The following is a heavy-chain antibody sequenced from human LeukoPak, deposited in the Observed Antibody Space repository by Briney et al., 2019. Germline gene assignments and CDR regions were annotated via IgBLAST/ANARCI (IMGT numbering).Heavy chain of an antibody. Sequence: SETLSLTCAVSGGSISSSSWWNWVRQPPGKGLEWIGEIYHSGSTNYNPSLRSRVTISVDKSKNQFSLNLSSVTAADTAVYYCAREIGSSPWFDYWGQRTLVTVSS. D-gene: IGHD6-13*01. J-gene: IGHJ4*02. CDR1: GGSISSSSW. CDR3: AREIGSSPWFDY. V-gene: IGHV4-4*02. CDR2: IYHSGST.